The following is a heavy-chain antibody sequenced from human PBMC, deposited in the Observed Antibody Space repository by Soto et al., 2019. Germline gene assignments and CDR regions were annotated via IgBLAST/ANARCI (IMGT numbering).Heavy chain of an antibody. V-gene: IGHV4-34*01. Sequence: PSETLSLTCAVYGGSFSGYYWSWIRQPPGKGLEWIGEINHSGSTNYNPSLKSRVTISVDTSKNQFSLKLSSVTAADTAVYYCARGRDTADFDYWGQGTLVTVSS. J-gene: IGHJ4*02. CDR3: ARGRDTADFDY. CDR2: INHSGST. CDR1: GGSFSGYY. D-gene: IGHD5-18*01.